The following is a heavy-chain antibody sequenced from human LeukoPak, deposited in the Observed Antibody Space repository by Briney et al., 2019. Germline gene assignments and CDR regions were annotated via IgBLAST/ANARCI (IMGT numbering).Heavy chain of an antibody. CDR3: ARGGGLDV. V-gene: IGHV3-30*04. Sequence: GGSLRLSCAASGFTFSHYAMYWVRQAPGKGLEWVALISYDGSVQYYADSVKGRFTISRDNAKNSLYLQMSNLRAEDTAVYFCARGGGLDVWGQGATVTVSS. J-gene: IGHJ6*02. CDR2: ISYDGSVQ. D-gene: IGHD3-16*01. CDR1: GFTFSHYA.